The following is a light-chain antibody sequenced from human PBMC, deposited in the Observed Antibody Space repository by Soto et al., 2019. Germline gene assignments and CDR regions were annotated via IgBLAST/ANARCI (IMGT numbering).Light chain of an antibody. V-gene: IGKV1-5*03. J-gene: IGKJ2*03. CDR3: QQYNTYPYS. CDR1: QSVSTW. Sequence: DIQMTQSPSTRSASVGDRVTITCRASQSVSTWLAWYQQRPGKAPKLLIYRASTLDSGVPSRFSGSGSGTEFTLTISSLQPDDFATYYCQQYNTYPYSFGQGTKVDIK. CDR2: RAS.